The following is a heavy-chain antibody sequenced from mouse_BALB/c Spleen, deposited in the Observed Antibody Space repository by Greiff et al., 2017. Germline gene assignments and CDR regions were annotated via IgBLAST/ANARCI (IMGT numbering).Heavy chain of an antibody. CDR3: ARDHGSSFDY. J-gene: IGHJ2*01. Sequence: DVMLVESGGGLVKPGGSLKLSCAASGFTFSDYYMYWVRQTPEKRLEWVATISDGGSYTYYPDSVKGRFTISRDNAKNNLYLQMSSLKSEDTAMYYCARDHGSSFDYWGQGTTLTVSS. V-gene: IGHV5-4*02. CDR2: ISDGGSYT. CDR1: GFTFSDYY. D-gene: IGHD1-1*01.